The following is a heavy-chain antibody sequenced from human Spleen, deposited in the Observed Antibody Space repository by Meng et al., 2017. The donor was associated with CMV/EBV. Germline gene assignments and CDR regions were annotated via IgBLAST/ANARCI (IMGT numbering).Heavy chain of an antibody. V-gene: IGHV3-30*02. CDR3: ARWVDYDLWSGNSYYFDY. CDR2: IRYDGSNK. Sequence: GESLKISCAASGFTFSSYGMHWVRQAPGKGLEWVAFIRYDGSNKYYADSVKGRFTISRDNSKNTLYLQMNSLRAEDTAVYYCARWVDYDLWSGNSYYFDYWGQGTPVTVSS. J-gene: IGHJ4*02. D-gene: IGHD3-3*01. CDR1: GFTFSSYG.